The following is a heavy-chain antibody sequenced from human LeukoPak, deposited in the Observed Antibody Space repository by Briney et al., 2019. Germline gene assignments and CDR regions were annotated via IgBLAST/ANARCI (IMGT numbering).Heavy chain of an antibody. J-gene: IGHJ4*02. D-gene: IGHD5-12*01. CDR1: GFSFSSYS. V-gene: IGHV3-21*01. CDR2: ITSSRSYI. CDR3: ARDGRGSGYDFGPLDY. Sequence: GGSLRLSCAASGFSFSSYSMNWDRQAPGQGLEWVSSITSSRSYIYYGDSVKGRFTISRDNAKNSLYLQMNSLRVDDTAVYYCARDGRGSGYDFGPLDYWGQGALVTVSS.